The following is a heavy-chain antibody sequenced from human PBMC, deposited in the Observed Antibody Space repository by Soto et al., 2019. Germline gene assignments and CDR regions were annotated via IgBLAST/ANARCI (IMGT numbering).Heavy chain of an antibody. V-gene: IGHV3-11*06. J-gene: IGHJ6*02. Sequence: LRLSCAASGFTFSDYYMSWIRQAPGKGLEWVSYISSSSSYTNYADSVKGRFTISRDNAKNSLYLQMNSLRAEDTAVYYCARVGRYSGYDYGGEYYYYGMDVWGQGTTVTVS. CDR2: ISSSSSYT. CDR1: GFTFSDYY. D-gene: IGHD5-12*01. CDR3: ARVGRYSGYDYGGEYYYYGMDV.